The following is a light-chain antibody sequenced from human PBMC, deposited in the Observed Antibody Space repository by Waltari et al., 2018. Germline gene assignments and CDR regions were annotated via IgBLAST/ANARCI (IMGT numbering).Light chain of an antibody. CDR3: QQYYSTPWT. V-gene: IGKV4-1*01. CDR1: QSVLYSSNNKNY. J-gene: IGKJ1*01. CDR2: WAS. Sequence: DIVMTQSPDSLAVSLGERATINCKSSQSVLYSSNNKNYLAWYQQKPGQPPKLLIYWASNRESGVPDRISGSGSGTDFTLTISSLQAEDVAVYYCQQYYSTPWTCGQGTKVEIK.